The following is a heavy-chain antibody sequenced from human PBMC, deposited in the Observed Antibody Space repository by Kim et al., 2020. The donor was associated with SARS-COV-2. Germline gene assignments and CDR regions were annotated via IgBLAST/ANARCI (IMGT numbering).Heavy chain of an antibody. V-gene: IGHV1-2*06. CDR2: INPNSGGT. Sequence: ASVKVSCKASGYTFTGYYMHWVRQAPGQGLEWMGRINPNSGGTNYAQKFQGRVTMTRDTSISTAYMELSRLRSDDTAVYYFSRDRRYCSGGSCYDLLDYWGQGTLVTVSS. CDR3: SRDRRYCSGGSCYDLLDY. J-gene: IGHJ4*02. D-gene: IGHD2-15*01. CDR1: GYTFTGYY.